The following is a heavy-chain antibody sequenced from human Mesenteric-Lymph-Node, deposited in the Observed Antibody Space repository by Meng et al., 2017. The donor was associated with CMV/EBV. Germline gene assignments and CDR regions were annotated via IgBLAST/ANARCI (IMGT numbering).Heavy chain of an antibody. CDR2: INHGGST. V-gene: IGHV4-34*01. D-gene: IGHD2-2*01. CDR3: ARGRCSSTSCYPPPAAFDI. Sequence: SETLSLTCDVYDGSFSGYYWSWIRQPPGKGLEWIGEINHGGSTNYNASLKSRVTISVDTSKNQFSLKLSSVTAADTAVYYCARGRCSSTSCYPPPAAFDIWGQGTMVTVSS. CDR1: DGSFSGYY. J-gene: IGHJ3*02.